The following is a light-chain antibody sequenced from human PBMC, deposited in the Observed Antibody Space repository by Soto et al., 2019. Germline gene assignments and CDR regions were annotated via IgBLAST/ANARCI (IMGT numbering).Light chain of an antibody. J-gene: IGKJ1*01. Sequence: DIQMTQSPSSVSASVGDRVTITCRAGQTITSYLNWYQQKPGKAPNLLIYGASTLQSGVPSRFTGSGSGTDFTLTISSLQPEDFATYYCQQTYNPPWTFGLGNKVEIK. CDR3: QQTYNPPWT. CDR1: QTITSY. CDR2: GAS. V-gene: IGKV1-39*01.